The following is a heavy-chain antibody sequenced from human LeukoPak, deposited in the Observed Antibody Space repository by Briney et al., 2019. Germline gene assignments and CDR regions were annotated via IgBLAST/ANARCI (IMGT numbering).Heavy chain of an antibody. CDR1: GNTLTELS. J-gene: IGHJ4*02. CDR3: TTGRRYQLYDY. Sequence: ASVTVSFKVFGNTLTELSMHWVRQAPGKGLESMGGFAPEDGEAIYAQQFQGRLTMTEDTSTDTAYMELSSLTSEDTAVYYCTTGRRYQLYDYWGQGTLVTVSS. V-gene: IGHV1-24*01. D-gene: IGHD1-1*01. CDR2: FAPEDGEA.